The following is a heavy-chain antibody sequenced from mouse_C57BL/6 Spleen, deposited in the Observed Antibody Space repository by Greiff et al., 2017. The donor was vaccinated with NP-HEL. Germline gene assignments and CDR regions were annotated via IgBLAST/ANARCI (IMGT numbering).Heavy chain of an antibody. J-gene: IGHJ4*01. CDR1: GYTFTDYY. Sequence: EVQLQQSGPELVKPGASVKISCKASGYTFTDYYMNWVKQSHGKSLEWIGDINPNNGGTSYNQKFKGKATLTEDKSSSTAYMELRSLTSEDSAVYYCARWGSSRGYYAMDYWGQGTSVTVSS. V-gene: IGHV1-26*01. CDR2: INPNNGGT. D-gene: IGHD1-1*01. CDR3: ARWGSSRGYYAMDY.